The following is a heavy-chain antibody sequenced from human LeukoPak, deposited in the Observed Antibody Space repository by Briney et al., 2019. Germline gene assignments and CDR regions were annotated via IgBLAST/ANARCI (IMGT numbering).Heavy chain of an antibody. CDR3: ARGPDIVVLNNAFDI. V-gene: IGHV1-69*04. CDR2: IIPILGIA. D-gene: IGHD2-2*01. CDR1: GGTFSSYA. J-gene: IGHJ3*02. Sequence: SVKASCKASGGTFSSYAISWVRQAPGQGLEWMGRIIPILGIANYAQKFQGRVTITADKSTSTAYMELSSLRSEDTAVYYCARGPDIVVLNNAFDIWGQGTMVTVSS.